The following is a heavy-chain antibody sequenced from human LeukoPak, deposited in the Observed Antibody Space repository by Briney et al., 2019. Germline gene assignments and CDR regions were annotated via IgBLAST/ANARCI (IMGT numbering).Heavy chain of an antibody. J-gene: IGHJ4*02. CDR3: ARGSSGWYAIDY. Sequence: SETLSLTCTVSGGSISSYYWSWIRQPPGKGLEWIGYIYYSGSTSYNPSLKSRVTISVDTSKNQFSLKLSSVTAADTAVYYCARGSSGWYAIDYWGQGTLVTVSS. D-gene: IGHD6-19*01. CDR1: GGSISSYY. CDR2: IYYSGST. V-gene: IGHV4-59*01.